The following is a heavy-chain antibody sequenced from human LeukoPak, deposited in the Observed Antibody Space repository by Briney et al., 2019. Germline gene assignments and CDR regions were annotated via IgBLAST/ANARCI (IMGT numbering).Heavy chain of an antibody. D-gene: IGHD2-2*01. CDR1: GDSISNPN. V-gene: IGHV3-48*01. Sequence: PSETLSLTCAVSGDSISNPNWWSWVRQPPGKGLEWVSYISSSSSTIYYADSVKGRFTISRDNAKNSLYLQMNSLRAEDTAVYYCASHCSSTSCYGRAFWGQGTLVTVSS. CDR3: ASHCSSTSCYGRAF. J-gene: IGHJ1*01. CDR2: ISSSSSTI.